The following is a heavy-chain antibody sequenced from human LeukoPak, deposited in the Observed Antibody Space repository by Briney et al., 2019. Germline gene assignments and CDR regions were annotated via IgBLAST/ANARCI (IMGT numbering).Heavy chain of an antibody. CDR2: ISWNSGSI. CDR1: GFTFDDYA. Sequence: PGGSLRLSCAASGFTFDDYAMHWVRQAPGKGLEWVSGISWNSGSIGYADSVKGRFTISRDNAKNSLYLQMNSLRAEDTALYYCAKERGYSSSWPLGAFDIWGQGTMVTVSS. V-gene: IGHV3-9*01. J-gene: IGHJ3*02. CDR3: AKERGYSSSWPLGAFDI. D-gene: IGHD6-13*01.